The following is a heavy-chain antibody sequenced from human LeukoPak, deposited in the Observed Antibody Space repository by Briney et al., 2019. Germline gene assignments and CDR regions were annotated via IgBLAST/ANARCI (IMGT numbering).Heavy chain of an antibody. J-gene: IGHJ5*02. V-gene: IGHV1-18*01. D-gene: IGHD1-26*01. CDR3: ARLVPQKWEHPGKWFDP. CDR1: GYTFNSYG. CDR2: ISTYNGHT. Sequence: ASVRVSCKASGYTFNSYGISWVRQAPGQGLEWMGWISTYNGHTNYAQKLQGRVTMTTDTSTSTVYMELRSLRSEDTAVYYCARLVPQKWEHPGKWFDPWGQGTLVTVSS.